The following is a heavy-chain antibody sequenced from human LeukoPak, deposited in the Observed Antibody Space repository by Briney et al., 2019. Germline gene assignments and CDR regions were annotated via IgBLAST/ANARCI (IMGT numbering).Heavy chain of an antibody. CDR1: GFTFSSYA. D-gene: IGHD6-13*01. J-gene: IGHJ4*02. CDR3: AKRSAYSSSWYFPLFDY. Sequence: GGSLRLSCAASGFTFSSYAMSWVRQAPAKGLEWVSAISGSGGSTYYADSVKGRFTISRDNSKNTLYLQMNSLRAEDTAVYYCAKRSAYSSSWYFPLFDYWGQRTLVTVSS. V-gene: IGHV3-23*01. CDR2: ISGSGGST.